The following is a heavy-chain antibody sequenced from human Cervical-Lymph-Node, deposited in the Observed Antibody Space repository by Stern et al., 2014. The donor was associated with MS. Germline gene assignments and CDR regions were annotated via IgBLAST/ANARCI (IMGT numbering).Heavy chain of an antibody. D-gene: IGHD1-26*01. J-gene: IGHJ6*02. CDR1: GGTFSSYA. Sequence: QVQLGQSGAEVKKPGSSIRVSCKASGGTFSSYAISWVRQAPGQGLEWMGGIIPMFGTANYAQKFQGRVTITADASTSTAYMEVSSLRSDDTAVYYCATSAGELTPEAVWGQGTTVTVFS. CDR2: IIPMFGTA. V-gene: IGHV1-69*01. CDR3: ATSAGELTPEAV.